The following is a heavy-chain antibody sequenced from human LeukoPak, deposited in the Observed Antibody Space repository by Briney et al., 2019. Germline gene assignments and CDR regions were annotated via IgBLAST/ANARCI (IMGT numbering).Heavy chain of an antibody. CDR1: GYTFTGYY. CDR2: INPNSGGT. CDR3: ARDSEGLLYAFDI. Sequence: ASVKVSCKASGYTFTGYYMHWVRQATGQGLEWMGRINPNSGGTNYAQKFQGRVTMTRDTSISTAYMELSSLRSDDTAVYYCARDSEGLLYAFDIWGQGTMVTVSS. D-gene: IGHD3-3*01. V-gene: IGHV1-2*06. J-gene: IGHJ3*02.